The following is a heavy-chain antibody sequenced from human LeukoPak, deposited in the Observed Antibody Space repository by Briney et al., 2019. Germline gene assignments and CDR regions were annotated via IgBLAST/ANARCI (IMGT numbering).Heavy chain of an antibody. CDR2: MYYSGTT. CDR1: GGSISSNSYY. J-gene: IGHJ4*02. CDR3: TKDRGRSGSSDDY. Sequence: SETLSLTCTVSGGSISSNSYYWGWIRQPPGKGLEWIGTMYYSGTTYYNPSLKSRVTMSIDTSNNHFSLTLSSVTAADTAIYYCTKDRGRSGSSDDYWGQGTLVSVSS. V-gene: IGHV4-39*07. D-gene: IGHD1-26*01.